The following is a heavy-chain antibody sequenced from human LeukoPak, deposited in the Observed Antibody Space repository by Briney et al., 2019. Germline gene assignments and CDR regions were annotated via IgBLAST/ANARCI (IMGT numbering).Heavy chain of an antibody. V-gene: IGHV3-23*01. J-gene: IGHJ4*02. CDR3: AKDYPGRVSDYIPPNFDY. CDR2: ISGSGGSI. CDR1: GFTFSSYA. D-gene: IGHD4-11*01. Sequence: GGSLRLSCAASGFTFSSYAMSWVRQAPGKGLEWVSAISGSGGSIYYADSVKGRFTISRDNSKNTLYLQMNSLRAEDTAVYYCAKDYPGRVSDYIPPNFDYWGQGTLVTVSS.